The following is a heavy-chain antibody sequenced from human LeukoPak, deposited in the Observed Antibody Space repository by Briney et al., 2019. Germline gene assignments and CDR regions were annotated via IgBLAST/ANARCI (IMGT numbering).Heavy chain of an antibody. V-gene: IGHV3-15*01. J-gene: IGHJ4*02. D-gene: IGHD4-17*01. CDR1: GFTFSNAW. CDR3: TTATVTTLFDY. CDR2: KTDGGTT. Sequence: PGGSLRLSCAASGFTFSNAWMIWLRQAPGKGLEWVGRKTDGGTTDYAAPVKGRFTISRDDSKNTLYLQMNSLKTEDTAVYYCTTATVTTLFDYWGQGTLVTVSS.